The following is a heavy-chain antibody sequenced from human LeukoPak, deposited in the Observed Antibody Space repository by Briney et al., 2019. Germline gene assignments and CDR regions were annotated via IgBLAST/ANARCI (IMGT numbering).Heavy chain of an antibody. CDR2: INQDGRET. V-gene: IGHV3-7*05. CDR3: VRGFDGYFGFDL. Sequence: GWSLRLSCAASVFIFSTYWMSWVRLAPGKGLEWVANINQDGRETFYVDSVKGRFTISRDNGKNSMFVQMDSLRAEDTAVYYCVRGFDGYFGFDLWGQGTMVTVS. CDR1: VFIFSTYW. D-gene: IGHD5-24*01. J-gene: IGHJ3*01.